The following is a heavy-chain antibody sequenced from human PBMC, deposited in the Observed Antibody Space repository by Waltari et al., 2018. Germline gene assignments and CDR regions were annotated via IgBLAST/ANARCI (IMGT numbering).Heavy chain of an antibody. D-gene: IGHD3-22*01. CDR1: GGSISRYS. CDR3: ARVGSYYDSSGCFDY. Sequence: QVQLQESGPGLVKPSETLSLTCTVSGGSISRYSWSWIRQPAGKGLEWIGRIYTSGSTNYNPSLKSRVTMSVDTSKNQFSLKLSSVTAADTAVYYCARVGSYYDSSGCFDYWGQGTLVTVSS. CDR2: IYTSGST. J-gene: IGHJ4*02. V-gene: IGHV4-4*07.